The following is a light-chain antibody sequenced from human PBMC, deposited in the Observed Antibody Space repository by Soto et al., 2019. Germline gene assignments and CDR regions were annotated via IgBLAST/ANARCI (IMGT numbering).Light chain of an antibody. V-gene: IGKV3-11*01. CDR2: DAS. CDR3: QQRSNWPPLT. J-gene: IGKJ4*01. Sequence: EIVLTQSPATLSLSPGERATLSCRASQRVSSYLAWYQQKPGQAPSLLIYDASNRATGIPARFSGSGSGTDFTLTLISLYPEDFAVYYCQQRSNWPPLTFGGGTKLEIK. CDR1: QRVSSY.